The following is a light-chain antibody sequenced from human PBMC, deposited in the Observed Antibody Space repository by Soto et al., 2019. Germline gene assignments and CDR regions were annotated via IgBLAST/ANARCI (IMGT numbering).Light chain of an antibody. CDR3: CSYAGSYTYV. CDR2: DVS. V-gene: IGLV2-11*01. CDR1: ISYVGGYNY. J-gene: IGLJ1*01. Sequence: QSVLTQPRSVSGSPGQSVTISCTGTISYVGGYNYVSWYQQHPGKAPKLMIYDVSKRPSGVPDRFSGSKSGNTASLTISGLQAEDEADYYCCSYAGSYTYVFGTGTKLTVL.